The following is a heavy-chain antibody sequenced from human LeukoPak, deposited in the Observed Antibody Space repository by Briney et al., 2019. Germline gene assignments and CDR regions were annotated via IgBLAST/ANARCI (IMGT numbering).Heavy chain of an antibody. CDR3: ARLADCSSSSCRSFDY. CDR1: GYPFTGYY. D-gene: IGHD2-2*01. J-gene: IGHJ4*02. Sequence: ASVKVSSKTSGYPFTGYYLRWVRQAPGQGLEWMGWINPNSGFTNYAQKFQGRVTMTRDTSISTAYMELSRLRSDDTAVYYCARLADCSSSSCRSFDYWGQGTLVTVSS. CDR2: INPNSGFT. V-gene: IGHV1-2*02.